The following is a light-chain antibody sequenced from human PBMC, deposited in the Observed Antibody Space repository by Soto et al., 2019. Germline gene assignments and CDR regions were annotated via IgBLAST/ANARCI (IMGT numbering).Light chain of an antibody. V-gene: IGKV3-20*01. J-gene: IGKJ4*01. CDR2: GAS. CDR3: QQYGSSPIT. CDR1: QSVSNSY. Sequence: EIVLTQSPGTLSLSPGERATLSCRASQSVSNSYLAWYQQKPGQAPRLLIYGASSRAIGTPDRFSGSGSGTDFTLTISRLEPEDFAVYYCQQYGSSPITFGGGTKVEIK.